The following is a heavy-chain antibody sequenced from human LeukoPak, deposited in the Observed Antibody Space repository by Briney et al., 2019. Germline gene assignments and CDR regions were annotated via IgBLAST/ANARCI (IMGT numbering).Heavy chain of an antibody. D-gene: IGHD2-2*01. CDR1: GFTFSSYA. CDR3: AKAIVVVPAGFDY. CDR2: ISGSGGST. Sequence: GGSLRLSCAASGFTFSSYAMSWVRQAPWKGLEWVSSISGSGGSTYYADSVKGRFTISRDNSKNTLYLQMNSLRAEDTAVYYCAKAIVVVPAGFDYWGQGTLVTVSS. V-gene: IGHV3-23*01. J-gene: IGHJ4*02.